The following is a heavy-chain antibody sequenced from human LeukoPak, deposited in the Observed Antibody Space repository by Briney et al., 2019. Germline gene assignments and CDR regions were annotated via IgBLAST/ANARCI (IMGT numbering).Heavy chain of an antibody. D-gene: IGHD3-9*01. Sequence: SETLSLTCTVSGGSISSSSYYWGWIRQPPGKGLEWIGSIYYSGSTYSNPSLKSRVTISVDTSKNQFSLKLSSVTAADTAVYYCARHFALLRYFDWLLPFDYWGQGTLVTVSS. J-gene: IGHJ4*02. CDR3: ARHFALLRYFDWLLPFDY. CDR1: GGSISSSSYY. V-gene: IGHV4-39*01. CDR2: IYYSGST.